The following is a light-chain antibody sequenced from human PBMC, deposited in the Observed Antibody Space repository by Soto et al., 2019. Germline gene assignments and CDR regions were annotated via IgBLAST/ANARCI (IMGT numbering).Light chain of an antibody. V-gene: IGKV1-6*01. CDR3: LQDYSYPYT. CDR1: QGIRND. CDR2: SAS. J-gene: IGKJ2*01. Sequence: AIQMTQSPSSLSASVGDRVTITCRASQGIRNDLGWYQHKPGKAPKLLIYSASNLQSGVPSSFSGSGSGTDFTLTISNLQPEDFATYYCLQDYSYPYTFGQGTKLEI.